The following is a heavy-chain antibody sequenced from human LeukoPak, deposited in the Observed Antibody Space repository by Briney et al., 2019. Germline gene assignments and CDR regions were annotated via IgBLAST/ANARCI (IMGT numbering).Heavy chain of an antibody. Sequence: SETLSLTCAVSGASISGSGYYLGWIRQPPGKGLEWIGNIYYTGSTYYNASLQSRVTISIDTSKNQFSLRLNSVTAADTAVYYCARANVLTGTDSWGQGTLVTVSS. J-gene: IGHJ4*02. CDR3: ARANVLTGTDS. CDR1: GASISGSGYY. D-gene: IGHD3-9*01. V-gene: IGHV4-39*07. CDR2: IYYTGST.